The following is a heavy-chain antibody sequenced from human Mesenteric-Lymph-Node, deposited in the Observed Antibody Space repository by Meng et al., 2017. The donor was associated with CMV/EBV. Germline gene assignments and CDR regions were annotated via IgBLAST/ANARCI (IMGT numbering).Heavy chain of an antibody. CDR2: ISASSGYT. V-gene: IGHV1-18*01. D-gene: IGHD6-6*01. CDR3: ARSIAARRRGLVPYYFDY. Sequence: TFNSHVINWGRQAPGQGLEWMGWISASSGYTNYAQKLQGRVTMTTDTSTSTAYMELRSLRSDDTAVYYCARSIAARRRGLVPYYFDYWGQGTLVTVSS. J-gene: IGHJ4*02. CDR1: TFNSHV.